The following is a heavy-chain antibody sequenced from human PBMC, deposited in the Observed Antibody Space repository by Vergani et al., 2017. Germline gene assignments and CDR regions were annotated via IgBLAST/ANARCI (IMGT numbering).Heavy chain of an antibody. V-gene: IGHV3-30*03. D-gene: IGHD3-3*01. CDR3: ARDFGAGFFYYGMDV. CDR2: ISYDGSNK. CDR1: GFTFSSYG. J-gene: IGHJ6*02. Sequence: VQLVESGGGLVKPGGSLRLSCAASGFTFSSYGMHWVRQAPGKGLEWVAVISYDGSNKYYADSVKGRFTISRDNSKNTLYLQMNSLRAEDTAVYYCARDFGAGFFYYGMDVWGQGTTVTVSS.